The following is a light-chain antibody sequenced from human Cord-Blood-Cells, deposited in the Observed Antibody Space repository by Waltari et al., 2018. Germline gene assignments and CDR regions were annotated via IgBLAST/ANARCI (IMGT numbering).Light chain of an antibody. CDR1: SSDVGSYNL. CDR3: CSYAGSSTFDVV. Sequence: QSALTQPASVSGSPGQSITISCTGTSSDVGSYNLVSWYQQHPGKAPKLMIYEVSKRPSVVSNRFSGSKSGNTASLTISGLQAEDEADYYCCSYAGSSTFDVVFGGGTKLTVL. CDR2: EVS. V-gene: IGLV2-23*02. J-gene: IGLJ2*01.